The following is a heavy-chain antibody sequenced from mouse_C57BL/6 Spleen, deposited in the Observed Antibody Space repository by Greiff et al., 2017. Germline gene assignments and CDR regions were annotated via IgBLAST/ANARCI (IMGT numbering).Heavy chain of an antibody. J-gene: IGHJ2*01. D-gene: IGHD2-1*01. Sequence: QVQLQQSGPELVKPGASVKISCKASGYAFSSSWMNWVKQRPGKGLEWIGRIYPGDGDTNYNGKFKGKATLTADKSSSTAYMQLSSLTSEDSAVYFCARRSIYYGNSLDYWGQGTTLTVSS. CDR2: IYPGDGDT. CDR3: ARRSIYYGNSLDY. V-gene: IGHV1-82*01. CDR1: GYAFSSSW.